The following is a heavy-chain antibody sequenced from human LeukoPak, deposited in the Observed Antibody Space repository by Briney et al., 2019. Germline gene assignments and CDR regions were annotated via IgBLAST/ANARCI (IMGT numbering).Heavy chain of an antibody. Sequence: GGSLRLSCAASGFGFSYSAMSWVRQAPGKGLEWVSTISGGSGGSTFSADSVKGRFTISRDNSKNTVHLQMNSLSAEDTAVYYCVKHFYDSSGYFFAFDIWGQGTKVTVSS. V-gene: IGHV3-23*01. J-gene: IGHJ3*02. D-gene: IGHD3-22*01. CDR3: VKHFYDSSGYFFAFDI. CDR1: GFGFSYSA. CDR2: ISGGSGGST.